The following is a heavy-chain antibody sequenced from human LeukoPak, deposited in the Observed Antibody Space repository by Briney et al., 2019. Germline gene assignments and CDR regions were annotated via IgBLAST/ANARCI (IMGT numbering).Heavy chain of an antibody. Sequence: SETLSLTCTVSGGSISSYYWSWIRQPAGKGLEWIGSIYHSGSTYYNPSLKSRVTISVDTSKNQFSLKLSSVTAADTAVYYCARALRLSGWYPWFDPWGQGTLVTVSS. CDR3: ARALRLSGWYPWFDP. CDR2: IYHSGST. CDR1: GGSISSYY. J-gene: IGHJ5*02. V-gene: IGHV4-4*07. D-gene: IGHD6-19*01.